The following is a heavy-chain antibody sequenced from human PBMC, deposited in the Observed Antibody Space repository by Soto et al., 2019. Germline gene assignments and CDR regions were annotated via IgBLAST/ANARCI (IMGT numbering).Heavy chain of an antibody. CDR1: GGSFSSFG. Sequence: SVKVSCKASGGSFSSFGSSWVRQAPGQGLEWMGGIIPVFGRPNYAQRFRGRLTITADESTNTVYLELIDLRSEDTAVYYCAREGSGYNLWGQGTQVTVSS. CDR2: IIPVFGRP. CDR3: AREGSGYNL. D-gene: IGHD5-12*01. J-gene: IGHJ1*01. V-gene: IGHV1-69*13.